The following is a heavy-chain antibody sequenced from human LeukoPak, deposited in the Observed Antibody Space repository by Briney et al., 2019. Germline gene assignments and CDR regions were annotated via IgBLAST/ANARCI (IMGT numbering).Heavy chain of an antibody. CDR1: GGSISSYY. CDR2: IYTSGST. CDR3: ARGTRLYYYDTAGRRAFYMDV. Sequence: PSETLSLTCTVSGGSISSYYWSWIRQPAGKGLEWIGRIYTSGSTNYNPSLKSRVTMSVDTSKNQFSLKLSSVTAADTAVYYCARGTRLYYYDTAGRRAFYMDVWGKGTTVTVSS. J-gene: IGHJ6*03. D-gene: IGHD3-22*01. V-gene: IGHV4-4*07.